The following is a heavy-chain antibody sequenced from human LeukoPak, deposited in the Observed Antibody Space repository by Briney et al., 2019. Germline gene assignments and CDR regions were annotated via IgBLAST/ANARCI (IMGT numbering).Heavy chain of an antibody. D-gene: IGHD2-2*01. Sequence: TLSLTCTVSGGSISSGGYYWSWIRQHPGTGLEWIGYIYYSGSTYYNPSLKSRVTISVDTSKNQFSLKLSSVTAADTAVYYCARVPIGYCSSTSCSHFDYWGQGTLVTVSS. V-gene: IGHV4-31*03. J-gene: IGHJ4*02. CDR1: GGSISSGGYY. CDR3: ARVPIGYCSSTSCSHFDY. CDR2: IYYSGST.